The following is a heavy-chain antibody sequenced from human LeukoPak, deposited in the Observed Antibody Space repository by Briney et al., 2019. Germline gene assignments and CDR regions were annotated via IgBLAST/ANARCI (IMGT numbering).Heavy chain of an antibody. CDR1: GFTFSSYS. CDR2: ISSSSSYI. V-gene: IGHV3-21*01. J-gene: IGHJ5*02. D-gene: IGHD1-26*01. Sequence: GGSLRLSCAASGFTFSSYSMNWVRQAPGKGLEWVSSISSSSSYIYYADSVKGRFTISRDNAKNSLYLQMNSLRAEGTAVYYCARASGSYYEAWFDPWGQGTLVTVSS. CDR3: ARASGSYYEAWFDP.